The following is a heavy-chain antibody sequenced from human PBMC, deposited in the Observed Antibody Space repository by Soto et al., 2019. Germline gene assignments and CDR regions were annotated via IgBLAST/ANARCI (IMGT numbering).Heavy chain of an antibody. CDR3: ARERITMIVGAFDI. D-gene: IGHD3-22*01. CDR2: ISYDGSNK. Sequence: GGSLRLSCAASGFTFSSYAMHWVRQAPGKGLEWVAVISYDGSNKYYADSVKGRFTISRDNSKNTLYLQMNSLRAEDTAVYYCARERITMIVGAFDIWGQGTMVTVSS. J-gene: IGHJ3*02. CDR1: GFTFSSYA. V-gene: IGHV3-30-3*01.